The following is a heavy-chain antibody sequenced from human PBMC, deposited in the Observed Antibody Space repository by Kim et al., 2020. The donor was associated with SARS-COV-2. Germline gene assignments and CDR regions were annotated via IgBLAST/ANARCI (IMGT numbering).Heavy chain of an antibody. D-gene: IGHD2-21*01. CDR3: AIIRGGNY. Sequence: GGSLRLSCTGSGYTFSSYAMNWVRQAPGKGLEWLSSISNSADLVYYADSVRGRFTISRDNAKNSVYLQMNSLRDEDTAVYYCAIIRGGNYWGQGTPLTVSS. CDR1: GYTFSSYA. CDR2: ISNSADLV. V-gene: IGHV3-48*02. J-gene: IGHJ4*02.